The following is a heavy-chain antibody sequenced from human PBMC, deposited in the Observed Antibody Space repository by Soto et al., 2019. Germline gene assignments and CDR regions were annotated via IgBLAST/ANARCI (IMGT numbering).Heavy chain of an antibody. CDR1: ADFISRGVYY. CDR3: ARLLGGYYYYGMDV. D-gene: IGHD3-3*01. CDR2: IYYSGTT. V-gene: IGHV4-30-4*01. Sequence: SENLSLSCTFSADFISRGVYYWSLIRQPPGKGLEWIGYIYYSGTTYYNPSLKSRVTISVDTSKNQFSLKLSSVTAADAAVYYCARLLGGYYYYGMDVWGQGTTVTVSS. J-gene: IGHJ6*02.